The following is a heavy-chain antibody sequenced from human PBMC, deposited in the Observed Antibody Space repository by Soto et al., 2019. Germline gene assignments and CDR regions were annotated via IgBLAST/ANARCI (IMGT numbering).Heavy chain of an antibody. D-gene: IGHD2-2*01. V-gene: IGHV1-2*04. CDR1: GYTFTGYY. Sequence: GASVKVSCKASGYTFTGYYMHWVRQAPGQGLEWMGWINPNSGGTNYAQKFQGWVTMTRDTSISTAYMELSRLRSDDTAVYYCARAGDIVLVPAAPDYYYVMDVWGQGTTVTVSS. J-gene: IGHJ6*02. CDR3: ARAGDIVLVPAAPDYYYVMDV. CDR2: INPNSGGT.